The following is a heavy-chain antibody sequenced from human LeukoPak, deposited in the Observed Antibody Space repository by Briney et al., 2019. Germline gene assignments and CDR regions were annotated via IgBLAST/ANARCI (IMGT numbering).Heavy chain of an antibody. Sequence: GGSLRLCCAASGFTFSNYAMHWVRQAPGKGLEWVAVISYDGSNKYYADSVKGRFTIPRDNSKNTLYLQMNSLRAEDTAVYYCARGSGVDTAMVTVSYFDYWGQGTLVTVSS. CDR1: GFTFSNYA. CDR3: ARGSGVDTAMVTVSYFDY. J-gene: IGHJ4*02. D-gene: IGHD5-18*01. V-gene: IGHV3-30*04. CDR2: ISYDGSNK.